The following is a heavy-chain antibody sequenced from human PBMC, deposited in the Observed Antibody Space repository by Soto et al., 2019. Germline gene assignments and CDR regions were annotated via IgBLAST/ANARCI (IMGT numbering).Heavy chain of an antibody. Sequence: GGSLRLSCAASGFTFSSYAMSWVRQAPGKGLEWVSAISGSGGSTYYAESVKGRFTISRDNSKNKLYLQMNSLRAEVTAVYYCAKDLKAAAVPNWFDPWGQGTLVTVSS. D-gene: IGHD6-13*01. CDR1: GFTFSSYA. V-gene: IGHV3-23*01. CDR3: AKDLKAAAVPNWFDP. CDR2: ISGSGGST. J-gene: IGHJ5*02.